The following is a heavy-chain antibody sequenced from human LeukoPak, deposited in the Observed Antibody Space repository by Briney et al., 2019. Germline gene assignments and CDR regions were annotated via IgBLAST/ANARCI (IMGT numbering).Heavy chain of an antibody. CDR1: GFTFSSYS. V-gene: IGHV3-48*01. CDR2: ISSSSSTI. D-gene: IGHD2-2*01. J-gene: IGHJ4*02. Sequence: GGSLRLSCAAPGFTFSSYSMNWVRRAPGKGLEWVSYISSSSSTIYYADSVKGRFTISRDNAKNSLYLQMNSLRAEDTAVYYCGREGYCSSTSCYVVDYWGQGTLVTVSS. CDR3: GREGYCSSTSCYVVDY.